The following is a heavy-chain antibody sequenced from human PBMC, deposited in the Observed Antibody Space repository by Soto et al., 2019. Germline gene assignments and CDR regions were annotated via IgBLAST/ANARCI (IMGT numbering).Heavy chain of an antibody. V-gene: IGHV1-46*01. CDR1: GYTFTTYY. CDR2: ISPDGGRT. CDR3: ATRDPGHY. J-gene: IGHJ4*02. Sequence: QVQLVQSGAEVKKPGASVKVSCKASGYTFTTYYMHWVRRAPGQGLEWMGIISPDGGRTSYAQKFQGRVTLTRDTSASTVYMELSSLRSEDTVVYYCATRDPGHYWGQGTLVTVSS.